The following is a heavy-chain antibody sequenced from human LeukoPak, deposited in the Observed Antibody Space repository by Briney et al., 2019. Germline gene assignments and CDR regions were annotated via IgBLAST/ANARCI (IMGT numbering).Heavy chain of an antibody. CDR2: IYTGAMP. V-gene: IGHV3-66*01. Sequence: GGSLRLSCAASGFTVSSNYMSWVRQAPGKGLEWVSVIYTGAMPDYADSVKSRFTISRDDSKNTLYLQMKRLRAEDTAVYYCARGRPSGFDIWGQGTMVIVSS. CDR3: ARGRPSGFDI. CDR1: GFTVSSNY. J-gene: IGHJ3*02.